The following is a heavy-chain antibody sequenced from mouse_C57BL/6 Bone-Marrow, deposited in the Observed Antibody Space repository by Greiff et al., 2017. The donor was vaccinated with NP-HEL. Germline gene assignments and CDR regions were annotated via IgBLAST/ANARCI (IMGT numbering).Heavy chain of an antibody. D-gene: IGHD2-3*01. Sequence: VQLKESGPELVKPGASVKMSCKASGYTFTDYNMHWVKQSHGKSLEWIGYINPNNGGTSYNQKFKGKATLTVNKSSSTAYMELRSLTSEDSAVYYCARFGYYEDYWGQGTTLTVSS. V-gene: IGHV1-22*01. CDR3: ARFGYYEDY. CDR1: GYTFTDYN. J-gene: IGHJ2*01. CDR2: INPNNGGT.